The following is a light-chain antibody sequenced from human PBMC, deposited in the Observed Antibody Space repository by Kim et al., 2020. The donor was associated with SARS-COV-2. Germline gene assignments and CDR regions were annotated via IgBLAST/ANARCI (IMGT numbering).Light chain of an antibody. CDR2: DVR. CDR1: TSDVGGYNY. CDR3: SSYTTRSTRV. V-gene: IGLV2-14*03. Sequence: QSALTQPASVSGSRGQSITISCTGTTSDVGGYNYVSWYQQHPGKAPKIIIYDVRNRPSGVSNRFSGSKSGNTASLTISGLQAEDEADYYCSSYTTRSTRVFGTGTKVTVL. J-gene: IGLJ1*01.